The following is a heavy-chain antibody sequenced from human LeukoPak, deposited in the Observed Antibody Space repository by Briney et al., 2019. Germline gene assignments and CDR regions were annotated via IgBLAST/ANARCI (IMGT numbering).Heavy chain of an antibody. CDR2: ISYDGSNK. V-gene: IGHV3-30-3*01. CDR1: GFTFSSYA. Sequence: GGSLRLSCAASGFTFSSYAMHWVRQAPGKGLEWVAVISYDGSNKYYADSVKGRFTISRDNSKNTLYLQMNSLRAEDTAVYYWARERNDYADYWGQGTLVTVSS. D-gene: IGHD4-17*01. CDR3: ARERNDYADY. J-gene: IGHJ4*02.